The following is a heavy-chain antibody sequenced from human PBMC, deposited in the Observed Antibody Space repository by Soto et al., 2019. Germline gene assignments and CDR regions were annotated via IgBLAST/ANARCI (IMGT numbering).Heavy chain of an antibody. Sequence: QVQLVESGGGVVQPGRSLRLSCAASGFTFSSCAMHWVRQAPGKGLEWVAVISYDGSNKYYADSVKGRFTVSRDNSXXTXXLQVNSLRAEDTAVYYCARDKRDLRFLEWSYYFDYWGQGTLVTVSS. J-gene: IGHJ4*02. CDR2: ISYDGSNK. CDR1: GFTFSSCA. CDR3: ARDKRDLRFLEWSYYFDY. D-gene: IGHD3-3*01. V-gene: IGHV3-30-3*01.